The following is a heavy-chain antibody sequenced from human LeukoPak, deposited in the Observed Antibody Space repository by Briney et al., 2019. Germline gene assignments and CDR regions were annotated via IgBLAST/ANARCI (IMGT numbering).Heavy chain of an antibody. Sequence: GGSLRLSCAASGFTFSSYAMSWVRQAPGKGLEWASAISGSGGSTYYADSVKGRFTISRDNSKNTLYLQMNSLRAEDTAVYYCARDRPTGSYYSIDYWGQGTLATVSS. CDR3: ARDRPTGSYYSIDY. D-gene: IGHD1-26*01. V-gene: IGHV3-23*01. J-gene: IGHJ4*02. CDR2: ISGSGGST. CDR1: GFTFSSYA.